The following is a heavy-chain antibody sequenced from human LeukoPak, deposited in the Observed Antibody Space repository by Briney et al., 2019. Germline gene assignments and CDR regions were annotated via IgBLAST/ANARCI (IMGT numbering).Heavy chain of an antibody. CDR3: ARGVLLWFGEAARRAFDI. V-gene: IGHV1-2*04. J-gene: IGHJ3*02. CDR2: INPNSGGT. D-gene: IGHD3-10*01. Sequence: ASVKVSCKASGYTFTGYYMHWVRQAPGQGLEWMGWINPNSGGTNYAQKFQGWVTMTRDTSISTAYMELSRLRSDDTAVCYCARGVLLWFGEAARRAFDIWGQGTMVTVSS. CDR1: GYTFTGYY.